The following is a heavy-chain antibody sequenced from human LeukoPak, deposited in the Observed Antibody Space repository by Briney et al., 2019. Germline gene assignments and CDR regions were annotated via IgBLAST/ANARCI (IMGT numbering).Heavy chain of an antibody. D-gene: IGHD1-26*01. V-gene: IGHV1-69*13. CDR1: GGTFSSYA. CDR3: ARDGIVGATDAFDI. CDR2: IIPIFGTA. Sequence: SVKVSCKASGGTFSSYAISWVRQAPGQGLEWMGGIIPIFGTANYAQKFQGRVTITADESTSTAYMELSSLRSEDTAVYYCARDGIVGATDAFDIWGQGTMVTVSS. J-gene: IGHJ3*02.